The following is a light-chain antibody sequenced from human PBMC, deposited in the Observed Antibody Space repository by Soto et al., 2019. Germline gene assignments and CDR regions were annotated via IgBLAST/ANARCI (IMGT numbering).Light chain of an antibody. Sequence: QSVLTQPRSVSGSPGQSVTISCTGTSSDVGNYNYVSWYQQHPGKAPKLMISDVSKRPSGVPDRFSGSNSGNTASLTISGLQAEDEADYHCCSYAGSATYVFGSGTKVTVL. J-gene: IGLJ1*01. CDR2: DVS. V-gene: IGLV2-11*01. CDR3: CSYAGSATYV. CDR1: SSDVGNYNY.